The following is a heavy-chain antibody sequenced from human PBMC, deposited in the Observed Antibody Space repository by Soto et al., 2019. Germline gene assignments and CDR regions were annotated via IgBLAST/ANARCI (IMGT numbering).Heavy chain of an antibody. CDR2: IYYSGST. J-gene: IGHJ5*02. D-gene: IGHD6-13*01. V-gene: IGHV4-30-4*01. CDR1: GGSISSGDYY. CDR3: ARSIAAAPVVWFDP. Sequence: SETLSLTCTVSGGSISSGDYYWSWIRQPPGKGLEWIGYIYYSGSTYYNPSLKSRVTISVDTSKNQFSLKLSSVTAADTAVYYCARSIAAAPVVWFDPWDQGTLVTVSS.